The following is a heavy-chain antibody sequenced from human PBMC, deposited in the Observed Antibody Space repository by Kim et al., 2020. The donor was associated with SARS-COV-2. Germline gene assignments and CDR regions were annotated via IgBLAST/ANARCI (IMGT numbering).Heavy chain of an antibody. CDR2: IIPILGIA. D-gene: IGHD1-1*01. J-gene: IGHJ4*02. Sequence: SVKVSCKASGGTFSSYAISWVRQAPGQGLEWMGRIIPILGIANYAQKFQGRVTITADKSTSTAYMELSSLRSEDTAVYYCARGIRNWNDEHGDYWGQGTLVTVSS. V-gene: IGHV1-69*04. CDR3: ARGIRNWNDEHGDY. CDR1: GGTFSSYA.